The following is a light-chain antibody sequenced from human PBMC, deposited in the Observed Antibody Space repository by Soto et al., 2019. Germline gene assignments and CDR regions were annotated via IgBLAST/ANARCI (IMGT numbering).Light chain of an antibody. CDR1: SSDIGRYNY. Sequence: QSALTQPASVSGSPGQSITISCTGTSSDIGRYNYVSWYQHHPGKAPKLMIYEVTYRPSGVSDRFSGSKSGNTASLTISGLQAEDEADYYCSSYRSLNIGVFGSGTKVTVL. V-gene: IGLV2-14*01. CDR2: EVT. J-gene: IGLJ1*01. CDR3: SSYRSLNIGV.